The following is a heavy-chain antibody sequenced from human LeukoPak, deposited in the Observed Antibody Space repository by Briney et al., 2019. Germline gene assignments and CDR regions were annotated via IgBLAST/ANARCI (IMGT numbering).Heavy chain of an antibody. D-gene: IGHD5-18*01. CDR3: ASNRGYSYGYVGY. J-gene: IGHJ4*02. Sequence: GGSLRLSCAASGFTFSSYAMHWVRQAPGKGLEWVAVISYDGSNKYYADSVKGRFTISRDNSKNTLYLQMNSLRAEDTAVYYCASNRGYSYGYVGYWGQGTLVTVSS. CDR2: ISYDGSNK. V-gene: IGHV3-30-3*01. CDR1: GFTFSSYA.